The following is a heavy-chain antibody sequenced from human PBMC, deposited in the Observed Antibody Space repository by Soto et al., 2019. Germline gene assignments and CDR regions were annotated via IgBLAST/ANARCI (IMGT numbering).Heavy chain of an antibody. D-gene: IGHD3-10*01. CDR1: GGSISSSSYY. CDR2: IYYSGST. V-gene: IGHV4-39*01. J-gene: IGHJ4*02. CDR3: ARLTPLWFGNYPADY. Sequence: SETLSLTCTVSGGSISSSSYYWGWIRQPPGKGLEWIGSIYYSGSTYYNPSLKSRVTISVDTSKNQFSLKLSSVTAADTAVYYCARLTPLWFGNYPADYWGQGTLVTVSS.